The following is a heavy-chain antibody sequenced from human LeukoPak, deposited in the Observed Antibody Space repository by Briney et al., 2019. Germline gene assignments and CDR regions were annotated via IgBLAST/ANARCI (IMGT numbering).Heavy chain of an antibody. CDR1: GYTFTSYD. D-gene: IGHD3-22*01. CDR3: ATSHYYDSSGYYYYY. V-gene: IGHV1-8*01. Sequence: ASVKVSCKASGYTFTSYDINWVRQATGQGLEWMGWMNPNSGNTGYAQKFQGRVTMTEDTSTDTAYMELSSLRSEDTAVYYCATSHYYDSSGYYYYYWGQGTLVTVSS. J-gene: IGHJ4*02. CDR2: MNPNSGNT.